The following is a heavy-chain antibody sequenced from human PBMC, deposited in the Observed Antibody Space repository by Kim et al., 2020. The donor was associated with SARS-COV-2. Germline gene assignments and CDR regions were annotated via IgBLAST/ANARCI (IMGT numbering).Heavy chain of an antibody. CDR3: AKDPQTRRHSSGQTTPFYFDY. D-gene: IGHD3-22*01. V-gene: IGHV3-23*01. Sequence: GGSLRLSCAASGFTFSSYAMSWVRQAPGKGLEWVSAISGSGGSTYYADSVKGRFTISRDNSKNTLYLQMNSLRAEDTAVYYCAKDPQTRRHSSGQTTPFYFDYWGQGTLVTVSS. CDR1: GFTFSSYA. J-gene: IGHJ4*02. CDR2: ISGSGGST.